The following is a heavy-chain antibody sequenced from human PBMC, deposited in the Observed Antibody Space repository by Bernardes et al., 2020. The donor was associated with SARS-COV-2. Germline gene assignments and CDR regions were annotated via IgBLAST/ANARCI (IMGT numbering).Heavy chain of an antibody. CDR2: IYPGDSDT. V-gene: IGHV5-51*01. Sequence: GAYLKTSSNGSGDSLGRYWIVWVRPIPGKGLEWMGIIYPGDSDTRYSPSLQGQVTISADKSISTAYLQWSSLKASDTAVYYCARLRQPAAGTYYYYGMDVWGQGTTVTVSS. CDR3: ARLRQPAAGTYYYYGMDV. CDR1: GDSLGRYW. D-gene: IGHD6-13*01. J-gene: IGHJ6*02.